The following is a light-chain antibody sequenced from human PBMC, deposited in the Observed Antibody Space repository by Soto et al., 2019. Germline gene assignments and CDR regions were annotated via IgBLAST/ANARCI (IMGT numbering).Light chain of an antibody. V-gene: IGKV3-11*01. CDR1: QSVSSH. CDR3: QQYSRWPRET. CDR2: EAS. J-gene: IGKJ3*01. Sequence: EIVLTQSPATLSLSPGDKVTLSCRASQSVSSHLSWYQQKPGQAPRLLIYEASKRATGIPARFSGSGSGTDFALTISGRETEDFAVYFCQQYSRWPRETFGPGTKVDIK.